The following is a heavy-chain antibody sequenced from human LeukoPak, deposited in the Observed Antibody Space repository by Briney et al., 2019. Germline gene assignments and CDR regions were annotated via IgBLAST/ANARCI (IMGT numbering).Heavy chain of an antibody. Sequence: PGGSLRLSCSASGFTFGHYTMHWVRQAPGKGLEFVSAITSNGGRTYYADSVKGSFTISRDNPKNTLFLQMNSLRAEDTAVYHCAVLSGTYYFDCWGQGTLVTVSS. J-gene: IGHJ4*02. V-gene: IGHV3-64D*06. CDR3: AVLSGTYYFDC. D-gene: IGHD1-14*01. CDR1: GFTFGHYT. CDR2: ITSNGGRT.